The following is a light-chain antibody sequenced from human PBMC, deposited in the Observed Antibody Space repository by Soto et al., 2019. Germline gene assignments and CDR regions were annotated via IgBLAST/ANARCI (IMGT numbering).Light chain of an antibody. CDR2: KAS. V-gene: IGKV1-5*03. Sequence: DIQMTQSPSTLSASVGDRVTITCRASQTINTRLAWYQQRPGKAPNLMIYKASILESGVPSRFSGSESGTEFTLTISSLQPDDFATYYFQQYNSYSRTFGQGTKVEIK. CDR1: QTINTR. J-gene: IGKJ1*01. CDR3: QQYNSYSRT.